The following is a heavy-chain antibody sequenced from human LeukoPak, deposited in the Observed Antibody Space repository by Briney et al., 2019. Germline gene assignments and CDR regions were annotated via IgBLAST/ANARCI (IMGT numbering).Heavy chain of an antibody. CDR1: GYTFTSYG. CDR2: ISAYNGDT. V-gene: IGHV1-18*01. D-gene: IGHD3-22*01. J-gene: IGHJ3*02. Sequence: SVKVTCKASGYTFTSYGISWVRQAPGQGLEWMGWISAYNGDTNYAQKFQGRVAMTTDTSTSTAYMELRSLRSDDTAVYYCARDQREAHYYDSSGYYHDAFDIWGQGTMVTVSS. CDR3: ARDQREAHYYDSSGYYHDAFDI.